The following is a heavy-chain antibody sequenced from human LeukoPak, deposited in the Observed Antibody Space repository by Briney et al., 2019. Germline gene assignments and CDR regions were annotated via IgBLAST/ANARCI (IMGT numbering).Heavy chain of an antibody. CDR2: IYWNDDK. D-gene: IGHD3-22*01. J-gene: IGHJ6*03. CDR1: GFSLSTSGVG. V-gene: IGHV2-5*01. Sequence: ESGPTLVNPTQTLTLTCTFSGFSLSTSGVGVGWIRQPPGKALEWLALIYWNDDKRYSPSLKSRLTITKDTSKNQVVLTMTNMDPVDTATYYCVRYYYDSSGPLPYYYYYYMDVWGKGTTVTVSS. CDR3: VRYYYDSSGPLPYYYYYYMDV.